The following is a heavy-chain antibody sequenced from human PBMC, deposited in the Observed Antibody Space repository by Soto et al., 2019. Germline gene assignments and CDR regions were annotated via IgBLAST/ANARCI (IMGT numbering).Heavy chain of an antibody. Sequence: QVQLVESGGGLVKPGGSLRLSCAASGFTFSDYYMSWIRQAPGKGLEWISYISNGGGAISYAGSVKVRFTISRDNAKNSLFLQMNNLRAVATAVYYGARRGSTVTFTYWGQGNLVTVSS. V-gene: IGHV3-11*01. J-gene: IGHJ4*02. CDR3: ARRGSTVTFTY. CDR2: ISNGGGAI. D-gene: IGHD4-17*01. CDR1: GFTFSDYY.